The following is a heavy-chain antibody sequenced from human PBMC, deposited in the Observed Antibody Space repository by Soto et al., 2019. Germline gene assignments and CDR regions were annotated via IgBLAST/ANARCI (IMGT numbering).Heavy chain of an antibody. J-gene: IGHJ4*01. CDR1: GGSISSSGYY. D-gene: IGHD6-13*01. CDR2: IYYSGST. Sequence: PSETLSLTCTVSGGSISSSGYYWGWIRQPPGKGLEWIGTIYYSGSTYYNPSLKSRVTLSVDTSKNQFSLKLSSMTAADTAVYYCARVKAAGTRYFDYWG. V-gene: IGHV4-39*01. CDR3: ARVKAAGTRYFDY.